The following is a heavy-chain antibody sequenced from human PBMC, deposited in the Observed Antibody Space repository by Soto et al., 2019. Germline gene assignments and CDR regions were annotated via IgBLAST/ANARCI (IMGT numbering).Heavy chain of an antibody. Sequence: SETLSLTCTVSGGPIRSGDCYWSWIRQHPGKGLEWIGYIYYSGSTSYNPSLKSRTTISVDTSQNQFSLKLSSVTAADTAVYFCARSMYSDILTGHNWFDPWGQGTLVTVSS. D-gene: IGHD3-9*01. J-gene: IGHJ5*01. CDR3: ARSMYSDILTGHNWFDP. CDR1: GGPIRSGDCY. CDR2: IYYSGST. V-gene: IGHV4-31*03.